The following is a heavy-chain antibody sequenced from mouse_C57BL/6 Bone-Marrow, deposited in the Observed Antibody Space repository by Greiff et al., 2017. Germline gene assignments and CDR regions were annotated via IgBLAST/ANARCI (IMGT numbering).Heavy chain of an antibody. Sequence: VQLQQSGAELVKPGASVKISCKASGYTFTDYYINWVKPRPGQGLEWIGKIGPGSGSTYYNEKFKGKGTLTADKSSSTAYMQLSSLTSEDSAVDFCARGGTTVVYWYCDVWGTGTTVTVSS. CDR3: ARGGTTVVYWYCDV. CDR2: IGPGSGST. V-gene: IGHV1-77*01. CDR1: GYTFTDYY. J-gene: IGHJ1*03. D-gene: IGHD1-1*01.